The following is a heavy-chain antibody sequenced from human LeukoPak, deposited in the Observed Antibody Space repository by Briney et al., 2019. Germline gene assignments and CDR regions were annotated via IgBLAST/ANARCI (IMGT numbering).Heavy chain of an antibody. V-gene: IGHV3-48*04. J-gene: IGHJ4*02. CDR1: GFTFSSYA. CDR3: RRLDQPILDY. CDR2: ISSSSSTI. Sequence: GGSLRLSCAASGFTFSSYAMSWVRQAPGKGLEWVSYISSSSSTIYYADSVKGRFTISRDNAKNSLYLQMNSLRAEDTAVYYCRRLDQPILDYWGQGTLVTVSS. D-gene: IGHD2-2*01.